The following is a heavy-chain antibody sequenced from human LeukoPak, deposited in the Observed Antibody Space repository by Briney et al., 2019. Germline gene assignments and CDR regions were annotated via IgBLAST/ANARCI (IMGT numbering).Heavy chain of an antibody. V-gene: IGHV3-21*01. CDR2: ISSSSSYI. Sequence: GGSLRLSCAASGFTFSSYSMNWVRQAPGKGLEWVSSISSSSSYIYYADSVKGRFTISRDNAKKSLYLQITSLRAEDTAVYYCARKLGSRVECFDYWGQGTLVSVSS. CDR1: GFTFSSYS. J-gene: IGHJ4*02. D-gene: IGHD3-3*01. CDR3: ARKLGSRVECFDY.